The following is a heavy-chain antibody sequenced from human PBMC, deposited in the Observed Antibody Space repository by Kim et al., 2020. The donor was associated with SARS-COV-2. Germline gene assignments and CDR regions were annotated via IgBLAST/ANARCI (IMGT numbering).Heavy chain of an antibody. CDR3: ATVGTTTYVFDY. D-gene: IGHD1-26*01. J-gene: IGHJ4*02. Sequence: TENAASVRGRFTISRDDSKNSLYLQMNSLKTEDTAVYYCATVGTTTYVFDYWGQGALVTVSS. CDR2: T. V-gene: IGHV3-72*01.